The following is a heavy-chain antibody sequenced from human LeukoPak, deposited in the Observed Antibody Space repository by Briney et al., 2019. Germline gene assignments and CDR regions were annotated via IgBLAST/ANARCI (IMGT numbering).Heavy chain of an antibody. CDR1: GFTFSSYA. CDR2: ISGSGGST. CDR3: AKDLGTYSSGWLVY. J-gene: IGHJ4*02. D-gene: IGHD6-19*01. Sequence: PGGSLRLSCAASGFTFSSYAMSWVRQAPGKGLEWVSAISGSGGSTYYADSVKGRFTISRDNSKNTLYLEMNSLRAEDTAVYYCAKDLGTYSSGWLVYWGQGTLVTVSS. V-gene: IGHV3-23*01.